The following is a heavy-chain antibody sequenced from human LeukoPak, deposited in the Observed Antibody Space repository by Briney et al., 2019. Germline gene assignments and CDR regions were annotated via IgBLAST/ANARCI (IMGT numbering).Heavy chain of an antibody. D-gene: IGHD4-17*01. CDR1: GGSISSGGYY. J-gene: IGHJ4*02. V-gene: IGHV4-61*02. CDR2: IYTSGST. CDR3: AREGTDWYGDYPTIDY. Sequence: SETLSLTCTVSGGSISSGGYYWSWIRQHPGKGLEWIGRIYTSGSTNYNPSLKSRVTMSVDTSKNQFSLTLSSVTAADTAVYYCAREGTDWYGDYPTIDYWGQGTLVTVSS.